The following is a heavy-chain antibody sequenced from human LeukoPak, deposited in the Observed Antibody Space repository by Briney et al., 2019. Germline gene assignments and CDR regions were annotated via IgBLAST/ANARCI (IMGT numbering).Heavy chain of an antibody. CDR2: IYYSGST. J-gene: IGHJ4*02. V-gene: IGHV4-30-4*01. Sequence: SQTLSLTCTVSGGSISSGDYYWSWIRQPPGKGLEWIGYIYYSGSTYYNPSLKSRVTTSVDTSKSQFSLKLSSVTAADTAVYYCARAKPLYYYDSGGYSRLPGPYFDYWGQGTLVTVSS. CDR3: ARAKPLYYYDSGGYSRLPGPYFDY. CDR1: GGSISSGDYY. D-gene: IGHD3-22*01.